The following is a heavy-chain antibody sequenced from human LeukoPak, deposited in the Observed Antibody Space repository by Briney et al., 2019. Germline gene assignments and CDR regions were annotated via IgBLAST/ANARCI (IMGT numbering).Heavy chain of an antibody. V-gene: IGHV4-59*01. D-gene: IGHD5-18*01. J-gene: IGHJ6*02. CDR1: GGSFSSYY. Sequence: SETLSLTCTVSGGSFSSYYWSWIRQPSGKGLEWIGYIYYSGSTNYNPSLKSRVTISVDTSKNQFSLKLSSVTAADTAVYYCARDRSGFSYGSLDYYGMDVWGQGTTVTVTS. CDR2: IYYSGST. CDR3: ARDRSGFSYGSLDYYGMDV.